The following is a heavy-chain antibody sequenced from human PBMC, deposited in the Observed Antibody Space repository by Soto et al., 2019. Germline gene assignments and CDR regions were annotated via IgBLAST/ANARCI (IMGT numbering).Heavy chain of an antibody. CDR3: ARDLSTMIVVVTLDY. J-gene: IGHJ4*02. D-gene: IGHD3-22*01. Sequence: ASVKVSCKASGYTFTSYYMHWVRQAPGQGLKWMGIINPSGGSTSYAQKFQGRVTMTRDTSTSTVYMELSSLRSEDTAVYYCARDLSTMIVVVTLDYWGQGTLVTVSS. CDR1: GYTFTSYY. V-gene: IGHV1-46*01. CDR2: INPSGGST.